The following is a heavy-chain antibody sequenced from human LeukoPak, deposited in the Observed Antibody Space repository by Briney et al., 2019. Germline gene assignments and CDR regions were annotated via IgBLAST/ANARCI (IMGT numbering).Heavy chain of an antibody. CDR3: ASGYTSGF. CDR1: GFTFSSYS. J-gene: IGHJ4*02. D-gene: IGHD6-19*01. CDR2: ISSSSSYI. Sequence: GGSLRLSGAASGFTFSSYSMNCVRQAPGKGLEWVSSISSSSSYIYYADSVKGRFTISRDNAENSLYLQMNRLRVEDTAVYYCASGYTSGFWGQGTLVTVSS. V-gene: IGHV3-21*01.